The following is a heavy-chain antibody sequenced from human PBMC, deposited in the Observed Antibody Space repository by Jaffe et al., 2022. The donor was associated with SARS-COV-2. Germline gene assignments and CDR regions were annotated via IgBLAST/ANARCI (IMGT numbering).Heavy chain of an antibody. Sequence: EVQLVESGGGLVKPGGSLRLSCAASGFTFRRAWMSWVRQAPGKGLEWVGRFASKDEGGAIDYAAPVKGRFTISRDDSKDTLFLQMNSLKTEDTARYYCTTDLPQWGGNGLDVWGQGTTVTVSS. V-gene: IGHV3-15*04. CDR1: GFTFRRAW. J-gene: IGHJ6*02. D-gene: IGHD3-16*01. CDR2: FASKDEGGAI. CDR3: TTDLPQWGGNGLDV.